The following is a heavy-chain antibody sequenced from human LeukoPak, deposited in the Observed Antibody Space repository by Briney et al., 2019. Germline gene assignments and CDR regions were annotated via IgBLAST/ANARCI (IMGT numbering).Heavy chain of an antibody. CDR2: IHANPKTI. CDR3: IKDIRPGGMDA. J-gene: IGHJ6*02. Sequence: GGSLGLSCEGSGFTFRDYQMSWIRQAPGKGLEWISYIHANPKTIYYADSAKGRFTISRDNAKNSLYLQMDRLRAEDTAIYYCIKDIRPGGMDAWGQGTTVTVSS. D-gene: IGHD2-15*01. CDR1: GFTFRDYQ. V-gene: IGHV3-11*01.